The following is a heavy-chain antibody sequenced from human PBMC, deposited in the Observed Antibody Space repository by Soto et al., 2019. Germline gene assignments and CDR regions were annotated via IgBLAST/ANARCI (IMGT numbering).Heavy chain of an antibody. CDR3: AAELYSGGTCCSFDI. D-gene: IGHD2-21*01. CDR1: GFTFSKSA. Sequence: SMMVSCKTSGFTFSKSAVQWVPQARGQHLEWIGWIIAGTGETKSTQDLQGRITITRDMSTSTAYMELSGLRSEDTAVYYCAAELYSGGTCCSFDIWGQGTLVTVSS. CDR2: IIAGTGET. J-gene: IGHJ3*02. V-gene: IGHV1-58*01.